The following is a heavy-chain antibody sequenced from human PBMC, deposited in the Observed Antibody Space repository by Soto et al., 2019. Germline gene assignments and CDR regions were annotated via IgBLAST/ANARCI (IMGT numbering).Heavy chain of an antibody. CDR3: ARDSRYGSGSYHYYMDV. Sequence: GGSLRLSCAASGFTVSSNYMSWVRQAPGKGLEWVSVIYSGGSTYYADSVKGRFTISRHNSKNTLYLQMNSLRAEDTAVYYCARDSRYGSGSYHYYMDVWGKGTTVTVSS. D-gene: IGHD3-10*01. CDR1: GFTVSSNY. J-gene: IGHJ6*03. V-gene: IGHV3-53*04. CDR2: IYSGGST.